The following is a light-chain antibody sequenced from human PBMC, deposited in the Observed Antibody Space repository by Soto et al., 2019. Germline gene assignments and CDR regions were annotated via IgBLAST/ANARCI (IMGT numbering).Light chain of an antibody. Sequence: AILMTQSPSALSSSPGDRVTITCRASQCLSSYLALYQEKPGKAPKCLIYAASTLQSGVPSRFSGTGSGTEFTLTISILQPDDLATYFCKQSPTLPYTFAQGTKV. V-gene: IGKV1-8*01. CDR3: KQSPTLPYT. J-gene: IGKJ2*01. CDR2: AAS. CDR1: QCLSSY.